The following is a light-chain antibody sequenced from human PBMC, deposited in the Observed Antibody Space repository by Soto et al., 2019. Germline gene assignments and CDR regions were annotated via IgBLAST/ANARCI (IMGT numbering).Light chain of an antibody. CDR2: QAS. CDR1: QSISSW. CDR3: QQYDTYWT. Sequence: DIQMTQSPSTLSASVGDRVTITCRASQSISSWLAWYQQKPGKAPKLLIYQASSLQNGVPARFIGSGSGTEFTLTISSLQPDDFATYYCQQYDTYWTFGQGTKVDI. V-gene: IGKV1-5*03. J-gene: IGKJ1*01.